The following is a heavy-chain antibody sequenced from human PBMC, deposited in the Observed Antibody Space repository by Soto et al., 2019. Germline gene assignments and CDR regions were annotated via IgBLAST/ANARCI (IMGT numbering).Heavy chain of an antibody. V-gene: IGHV1-69*13. D-gene: IGHD6-6*01. CDR3: ARDLTSSSRRFDY. Sequence: ASVKVSCKASGGTFSSYAISWVRQAPGQGLEWMGGIIPIFGTANYAQKFQGRVTITADESTSTAYMELSSLRSEDTAVYCCARDLTSSSRRFDYWGQGTLVTVSS. J-gene: IGHJ4*02. CDR1: GGTFSSYA. CDR2: IIPIFGTA.